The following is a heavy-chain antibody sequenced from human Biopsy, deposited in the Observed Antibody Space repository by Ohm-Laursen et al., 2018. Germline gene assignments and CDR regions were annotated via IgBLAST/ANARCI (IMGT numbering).Heavy chain of an antibody. CDR2: IYGGGFGT. J-gene: IGHJ4*02. V-gene: IGHV3-23*01. D-gene: IGHD3-10*01. Sequence: SLRLSCTASGFTFSDYAMSWVRQAPGKGLEWVAGIYGGGFGTYYADSVKGRFSISRDNSENTLYLHMNSLRAEDTAVNFCAKFEGDPTPSYYFDYWGQGTLVTVSS. CDR3: AKFEGDPTPSYYFDY. CDR1: GFTFSDYA.